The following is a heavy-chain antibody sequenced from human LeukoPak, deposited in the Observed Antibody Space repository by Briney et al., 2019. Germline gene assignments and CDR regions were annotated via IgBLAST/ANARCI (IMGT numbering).Heavy chain of an antibody. D-gene: IGHD2/OR15-2a*01. CDR2: IWYDGSNK. J-gene: IGHJ4*02. CDR3: ASWGLTMPFDY. Sequence: GGSLRLSCAASGFTFSSYGMHWVRQAPGKGLEWVAVIWYDGSNKYYADSVKGRFTISRDNSKNTLYLQMNSLRAEDTAVYYYASWGLTMPFDYWGQGTLVTVSS. V-gene: IGHV3-33*01. CDR1: GFTFSSYG.